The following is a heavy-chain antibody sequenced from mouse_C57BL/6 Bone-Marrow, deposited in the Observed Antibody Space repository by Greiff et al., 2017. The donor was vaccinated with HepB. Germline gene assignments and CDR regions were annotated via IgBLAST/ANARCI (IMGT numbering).Heavy chain of an antibody. J-gene: IGHJ4*01. CDR2: IDPSDSET. CDR1: GYTFTSYW. D-gene: IGHD3-2*02. CDR3: ARQLRLRGGGPYAMDY. V-gene: IGHV1-52*01. Sequence: QVHVKQPGAELVRPGSSVKLSCKASGYTFTSYWMHWVKQRPIQGLEWIGNIDPSDSETHYNQKFKDKATLTVDKSSSTAYMQLSSLTSEDSAVYYCARQLRLRGGGPYAMDYWGQGTSVTVSS.